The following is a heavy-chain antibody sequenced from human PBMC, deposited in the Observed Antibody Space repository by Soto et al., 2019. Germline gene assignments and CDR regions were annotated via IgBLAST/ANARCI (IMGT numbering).Heavy chain of an antibody. Sequence: QVQLVESGGGVVQPGGSLRLSCTTSGFTFNTYGMHWVRQAPGKGLEWVAIIWYDGSNKYYADSVKGRFTISRDNSRNTLYLQMKSLRAEDTALYYCAGDDCTGAYCYSWPFNYCVDVWGQGTTVTVSS. CDR2: IWYDGSNK. CDR1: GFTFNTYG. V-gene: IGHV3-33*08. J-gene: IGHJ6*02. D-gene: IGHD2-15*01. CDR3: AGDDCTGAYCYSWPFNYCVDV.